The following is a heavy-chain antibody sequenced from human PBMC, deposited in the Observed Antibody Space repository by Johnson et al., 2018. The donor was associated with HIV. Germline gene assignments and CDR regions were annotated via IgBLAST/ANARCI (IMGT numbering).Heavy chain of an antibody. D-gene: IGHD3/OR15-3a*01. Sequence: QVQLVESGGGLVQPGGSLRLSCVASGFTFTTYDFHWVRQAPGKGLEWVAFIRSNGRDQYYGDSVKGRFTISRDDSKNTVDLQMNTLTPDDTAVYYCAKGIGHSYRGTHDAFDIWGQGTIVTVSS. J-gene: IGHJ3*02. CDR3: AKGIGHSYRGTHDAFDI. V-gene: IGHV3-30*02. CDR1: GFTFTTYD. CDR2: IRSNGRDQ.